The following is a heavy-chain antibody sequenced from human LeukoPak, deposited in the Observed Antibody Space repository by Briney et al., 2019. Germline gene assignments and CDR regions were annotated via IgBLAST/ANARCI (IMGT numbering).Heavy chain of an antibody. CDR3: ARDLYSGSYYGLRPKYYFDY. CDR2: ISAYNGNT. V-gene: IGHV1-18*01. J-gene: IGHJ4*02. D-gene: IGHD1-26*01. CDR1: GYTFTSYG. Sequence: ASVKVSCKASGYTFTSYGISWVRQAPGQGLEWMGWISAYNGNTNYAQKLQGRVTMTTDTSTSTAYMELRSLRSDDTAVYYCARDLYSGSYYGLRPKYYFDYWGQGTLVTVSS.